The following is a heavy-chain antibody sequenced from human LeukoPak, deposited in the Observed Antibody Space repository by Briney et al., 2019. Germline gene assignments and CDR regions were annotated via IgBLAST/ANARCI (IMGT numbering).Heavy chain of an antibody. CDR1: GGSISNYF. D-gene: IGHD1-26*01. CDR3: ARERSGSYYRWYFDL. CDR2: VYNGGST. J-gene: IGHJ2*01. Sequence: SETLPLTCTVSGGSISNYFWNWIRQSPGKRLEWIGFVYNGGSTNYNPSLKSRVTMSVDTSKNQFSLKMSYVTAADTAMYYCARERSGSYYRWYFDLWGRGTLVTVSS. V-gene: IGHV4-59*01.